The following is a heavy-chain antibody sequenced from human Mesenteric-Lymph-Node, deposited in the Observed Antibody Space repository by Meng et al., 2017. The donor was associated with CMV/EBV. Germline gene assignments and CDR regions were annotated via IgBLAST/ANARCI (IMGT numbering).Heavy chain of an antibody. Sequence: GESLKISCAASGLTVSAHYMTWVRQAPGKGLEWVAVISYDGSNKYYADSVKGRFTISRDNSKNTLYLQMNSLRAEDTAVYYCARAYYYDSSGYPFDYWGQGTLVTVSS. CDR1: GLTVSAHY. V-gene: IGHV3-30-3*01. CDR3: ARAYYYDSSGYPFDY. CDR2: ISYDGSNK. D-gene: IGHD3-22*01. J-gene: IGHJ4*02.